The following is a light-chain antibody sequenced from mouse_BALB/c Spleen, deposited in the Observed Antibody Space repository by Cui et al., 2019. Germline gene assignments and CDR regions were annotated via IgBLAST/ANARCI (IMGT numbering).Light chain of an antibody. CDR3: QQYWSTLPYT. CDR1: EEIYNQ. Sequence: IQMNQSSSSFSVSLGDRVTITCKASEEIYNQLAWYQQKPGNAPRLLISGATSLETGVPSRFSGSGSGKDYILSITSLQTEDVATYYCQQYWSTLPYTFGGGTKLEIK. CDR2: GAT. J-gene: IGKJ2*01. V-gene: IGKV13-84*01.